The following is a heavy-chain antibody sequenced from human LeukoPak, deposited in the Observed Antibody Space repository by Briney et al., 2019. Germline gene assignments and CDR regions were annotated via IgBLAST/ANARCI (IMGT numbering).Heavy chain of an antibody. D-gene: IGHD6-19*01. CDR1: GGTFSSYA. V-gene: IGHV1-69*04. CDR3: ARTRGYIAVAAFDI. CDR2: IIPILGIA. Sequence: ASVKVSCTASGGTFSSYAISWVRQAPGQGLEWMGRIIPILGIANYAQKFQGRVTITADKSTSTAYMELSSLRSEDTAVYYCARTRGYIAVAAFDIWGQGTMVTVSS. J-gene: IGHJ3*02.